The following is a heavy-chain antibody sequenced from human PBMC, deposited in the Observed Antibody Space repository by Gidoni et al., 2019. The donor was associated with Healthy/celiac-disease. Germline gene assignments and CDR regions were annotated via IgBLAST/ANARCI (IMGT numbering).Heavy chain of an antibody. CDR3: ARVLGTMVRGVCYGMDV. D-gene: IGHD3-10*01. CDR1: GYTFPSYD. J-gene: IGHJ6*02. V-gene: IGHV1-8*01. Sequence: QVQLVQSGAEVKKPGASVKVSCKASGYTFPSYDINWVRQATGQGLEWMGWMNPNSGNTGYAQKFQGRVTMTRNTFISTAYMELSSLRSEDTAVYYCARVLGTMVRGVCYGMDVWGQGTTVTVSS. CDR2: MNPNSGNT.